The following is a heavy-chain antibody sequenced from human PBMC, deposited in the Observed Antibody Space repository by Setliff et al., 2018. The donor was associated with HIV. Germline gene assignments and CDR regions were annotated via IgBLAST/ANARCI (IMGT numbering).Heavy chain of an antibody. CDR3: ARYRRFADYIDV. CDR1: GDSMSSDNYF. D-gene: IGHD1-26*01. J-gene: IGHJ6*03. CDR2: IFHSGNT. V-gene: IGHV4-39*01. Sequence: SETLSLTCTVSGDSMSSDNYFWVWVRQPPGKGLEWMGNIFHSGNTYYSPSLKSRVTMSLDTSMNQLSLKLTSVTAADTALYYCARYRRFADYIDVWGKGTTVTV.